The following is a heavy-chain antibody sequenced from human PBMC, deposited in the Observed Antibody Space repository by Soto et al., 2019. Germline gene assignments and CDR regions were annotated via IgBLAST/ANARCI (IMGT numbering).Heavy chain of an antibody. Sequence: PSETLSLTCAVSGGSISSGGYSWSWIRQPPGKGLEWIGYIYHSGSTYYNPSLKSRVTISVDTSKNQFSLKLSSVTAADTAVYYCAKLLGYSYGAVDYWGQGTLVTVSS. CDR2: IYHSGST. CDR3: AKLLGYSYGAVDY. CDR1: GGSISSGGYS. V-gene: IGHV4-30-2*02. D-gene: IGHD5-18*01. J-gene: IGHJ4*02.